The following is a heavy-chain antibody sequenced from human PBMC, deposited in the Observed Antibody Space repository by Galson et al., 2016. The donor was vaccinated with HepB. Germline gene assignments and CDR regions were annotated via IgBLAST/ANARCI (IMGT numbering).Heavy chain of an antibody. Sequence: PALVKPTQTLTLTCTFSGFSLSTNGMCVSWIRQPPGKALEWLALIDWNDDKHYSTPLKTRLTLPKDTSKNPVVLTLTNMDPVDTATYHCARASGYYSIFDYWGQGTLVTVSS. CDR3: ARASGYYSIFDY. CDR1: GFSLSTNGMC. V-gene: IGHV2-70*01. J-gene: IGHJ4*02. CDR2: IDWNDDK. D-gene: IGHD3-3*01.